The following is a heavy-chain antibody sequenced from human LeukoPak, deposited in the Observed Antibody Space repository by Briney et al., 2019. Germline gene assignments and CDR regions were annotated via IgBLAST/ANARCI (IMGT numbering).Heavy chain of an antibody. D-gene: IGHD5-12*01. V-gene: IGHV3-11*01. CDR2: ISSSGSTI. Sequence: PGGSLRLSCAASGFTFSDYYMSWLRQAPGKGLEWVSYISSSGSTIYYADSVKGRFTISRDNAKNSLYLQMNSLRAEDTAVYYCARGRWGYDYPPSLVYWGQGTLVTVSS. CDR3: ARGRWGYDYPPSLVY. J-gene: IGHJ4*02. CDR1: GFTFSDYY.